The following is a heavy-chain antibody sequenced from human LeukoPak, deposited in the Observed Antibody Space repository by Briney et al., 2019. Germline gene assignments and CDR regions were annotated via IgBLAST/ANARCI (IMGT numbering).Heavy chain of an antibody. Sequence: GGSLRLSCAASGFTFSSFEMNWVRQAPGMGLEWIPYISSGGSTIYYADSVKGRFTVSRDNAKNSLYLHMNSLRAEDTAVYYCARQSPYFGDHLDYWGQGTLVTVSS. CDR2: ISSGGSTI. D-gene: IGHD4-17*01. V-gene: IGHV3-48*03. CDR1: GFTFSSFE. J-gene: IGHJ4*02. CDR3: ARQSPYFGDHLDY.